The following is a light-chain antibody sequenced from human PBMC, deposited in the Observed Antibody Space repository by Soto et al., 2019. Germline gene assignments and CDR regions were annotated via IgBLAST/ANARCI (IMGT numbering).Light chain of an antibody. J-gene: IGKJ2*01. CDR1: QSVSNN. V-gene: IGKV3-11*01. CDR3: LQRSNWPRT. CDR2: DAS. Sequence: EIVLTQSPATLSLSPGERATLSCRASQSVSNNLAWYQQKPGQAPRLLIYDASNRPTAIPDRFSGSGSGTDFTLTISSLEPEDFAVYYCLQRSNWPRTFGQGTKLEIK.